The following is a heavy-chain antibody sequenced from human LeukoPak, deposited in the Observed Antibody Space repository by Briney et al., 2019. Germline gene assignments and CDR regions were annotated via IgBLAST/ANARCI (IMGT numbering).Heavy chain of an antibody. D-gene: IGHD4-17*01. CDR3: TISPCGDPIWFDP. V-gene: IGHV3-49*04. CDR1: GFTFGDYA. J-gene: IGHJ5*02. CDR2: IRSKAYGGTT. Sequence: PGRSLRLSCTASGFTFGDYAMSWVRQAPGRGLEWVGFIRSKAYGGTTEYAASVKGRFTISRDDSKSIAYLQMNSLKTEDTAVYYCTISPCGDPIWFDPWGQGTLVTVSS.